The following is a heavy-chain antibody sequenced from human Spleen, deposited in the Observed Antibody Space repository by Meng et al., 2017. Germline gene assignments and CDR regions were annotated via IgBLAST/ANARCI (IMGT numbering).Heavy chain of an antibody. D-gene: IGHD2-21*02. CDR2: ISWNSGSI. Sequence: GGSLRLSCVASGFTFDDYAMHWVRQAPGKGLEWVAGISWNSGSIGFADSVRGRFTISRDNAKNSLFLQMNRLRAEDTALYYCIKDLGVVTAALGYWGQGTLVTVSS. CDR1: GFTFDDYA. J-gene: IGHJ4*02. CDR3: IKDLGVVTAALGY. V-gene: IGHV3-9*01.